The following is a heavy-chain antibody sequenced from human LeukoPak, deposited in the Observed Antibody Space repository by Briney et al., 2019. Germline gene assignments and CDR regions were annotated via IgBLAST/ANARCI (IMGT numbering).Heavy chain of an antibody. CDR3: ARVSGYSYGELDY. D-gene: IGHD5-18*01. CDR2: INPNSGGT. Sequence: GASVKVSCKASGYTFTGYYMHWVRQAPGQGLEWMGWINPNSGGTNYAQKFQGRVTMTRDTSISTAYMELSRLRSDDTAVYYCARVSGYSYGELDYWGQGTLVTVSS. J-gene: IGHJ4*02. V-gene: IGHV1-2*02. CDR1: GYTFTGYY.